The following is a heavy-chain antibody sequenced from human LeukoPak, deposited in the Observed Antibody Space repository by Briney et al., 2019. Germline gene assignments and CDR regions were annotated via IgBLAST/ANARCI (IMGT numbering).Heavy chain of an antibody. J-gene: IGHJ4*02. CDR3: ARWAPAPTRALDY. V-gene: IGHV3-7*04. D-gene: IGHD1-1*01. CDR1: GFTFSNYW. Sequence: GGSLRLSCAASGFTFSNYWMTWVRQAPGKGLEWVGNIKHDGSDKYYVDSVKGRFTISRDNAKNSLYLQMNSLGAEDTAVYYCARWAPAPTRALDYWGQGALVTVSS. CDR2: IKHDGSDK.